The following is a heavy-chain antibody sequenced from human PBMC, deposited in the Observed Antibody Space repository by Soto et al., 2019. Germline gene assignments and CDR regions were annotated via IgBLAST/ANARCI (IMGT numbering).Heavy chain of an antibody. CDR2: ISSSSSYI. CDR1: GFTFSSYS. Sequence: GGSLRLSCAASGFTFSSYSMNWVRQAPGKGLEWVSSISSSSSYIYYADSVKGRFTISRDNAKNSLYLQMNSLRAEDTAVYYCAREYERGDAFDIWGQGTMVTVSS. J-gene: IGHJ3*02. D-gene: IGHD1-1*01. V-gene: IGHV3-21*01. CDR3: AREYERGDAFDI.